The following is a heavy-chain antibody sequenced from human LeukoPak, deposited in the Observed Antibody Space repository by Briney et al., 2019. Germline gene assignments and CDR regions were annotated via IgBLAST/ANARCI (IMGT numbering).Heavy chain of an antibody. J-gene: IGHJ4*02. Sequence: SETLSLTCTVSGGSISSYYWSWIRQPPGRGLEWIGCISCSGSANYNPSLKSRVTISVDTSKNQFSLKLSSVTAADTAVYFCARSPYSSSIDYWGQGTRVTVSS. CDR2: ISCSGSA. D-gene: IGHD6-13*01. CDR1: GGSISSYY. V-gene: IGHV4-59*08. CDR3: ARSPYSSSIDY.